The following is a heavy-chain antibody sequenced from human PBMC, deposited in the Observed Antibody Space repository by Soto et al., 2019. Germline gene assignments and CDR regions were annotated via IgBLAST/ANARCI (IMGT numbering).Heavy chain of an antibody. D-gene: IGHD3-22*01. J-gene: IGHJ3*02. CDR3: ARDTYYYDSSGYYSYAFDI. V-gene: IGHV1-18*01. CDR1: GDTFTSYG. Sequence: GASVKVSCKASGDTFTSYGISWVRQAPGQGLEWMGWISAYNGNTNYAQKLQGRVTMTTDTSTSTAYMELRSLRSDDTAVYYCARDTYYYDSSGYYSYAFDIWGQGTMVTVSS. CDR2: ISAYNGNT.